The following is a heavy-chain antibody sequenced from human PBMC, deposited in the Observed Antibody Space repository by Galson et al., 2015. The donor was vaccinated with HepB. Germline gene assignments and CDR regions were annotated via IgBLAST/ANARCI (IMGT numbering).Heavy chain of an antibody. CDR3: ARDITAMGNYYGLDV. CDR2: INQDGSGK. CDR1: GFIFNRYS. D-gene: IGHD5-18*01. V-gene: IGHV3-7*03. Sequence: SLRLSCAASGFIFNRYSLSWVRQAPGKGLEWVANINQDGSGKYYVDSVKGRFTISRDNAKKSLYLEMNSLRAEDTAVYYCARDITAMGNYYGLDVWGQGTTVTVSS. J-gene: IGHJ6*02.